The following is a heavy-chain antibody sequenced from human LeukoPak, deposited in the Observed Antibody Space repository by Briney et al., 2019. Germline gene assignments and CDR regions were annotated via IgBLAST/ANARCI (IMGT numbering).Heavy chain of an antibody. Sequence: ASVKVSCKASGYTFTSYGISWVRQAPGQGLEWMGWINPNSGGINYAQKFQGRVTLTRDTSISTAYMELSRLKSDDTAVYYCAKLGATVGYSPIDYWGQGTLVTVSS. J-gene: IGHJ4*02. CDR1: GYTFTSYG. V-gene: IGHV1-2*02. CDR2: INPNSGGI. CDR3: AKLGATVGYSPIDY. D-gene: IGHD1-26*01.